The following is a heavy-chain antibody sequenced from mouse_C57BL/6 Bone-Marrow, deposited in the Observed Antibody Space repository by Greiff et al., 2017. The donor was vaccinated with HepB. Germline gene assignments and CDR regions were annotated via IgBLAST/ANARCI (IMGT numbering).Heavy chain of an antibody. CDR2: ISDGGSYT. J-gene: IGHJ4*01. CDR3: ARDPSYYAMDY. V-gene: IGHV5-4*01. Sequence: EVQRVESGGGLVKPGGSLKLSCAASGFTFSSYPMSWVRQTPEKRLEWVATISDGGSYTYYPDNVKGRFTISRDNAKNNLYLQMSHLKSEDTAMYYCARDPSYYAMDYWGQGTSVTVSS. CDR1: GFTFSSYP. D-gene: IGHD2-10*02.